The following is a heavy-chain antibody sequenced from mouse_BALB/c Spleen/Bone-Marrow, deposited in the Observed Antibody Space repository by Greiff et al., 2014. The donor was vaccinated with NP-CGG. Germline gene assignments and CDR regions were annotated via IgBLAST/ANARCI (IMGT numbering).Heavy chain of an antibody. CDR3: AKNGGYDGWFAY. CDR1: GFSLTSYG. CDR2: IWRGGST. V-gene: IGHV2-5-1*01. J-gene: IGHJ3*01. Sequence: QVQLKESGPSLVQPSQSLSITCTVSGFSLTSYGVHWVRQSPGKGLEWLGVIWRGGSTNYNAAFMSRLSITKDNSKSQVFFKMNSLQADDTAIYYCAKNGGYDGWFAYWGQGTLVTVSA. D-gene: IGHD2-14*01.